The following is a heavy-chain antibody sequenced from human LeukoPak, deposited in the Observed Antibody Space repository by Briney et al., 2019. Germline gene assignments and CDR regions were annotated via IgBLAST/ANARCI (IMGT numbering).Heavy chain of an antibody. Sequence: SETLSLTCAVYGGSFSGYYWSWIRQPPGKGLEWIGEINHSGSTNYNPSLKSRVTISVDTSKNQFSLKLSSVTAADTAVYYCARGGRFRRGVGYCSSTSCYKRLDVWGKGTTVTVSS. CDR3: ARGGRFRRGVGYCSSTSCYKRLDV. V-gene: IGHV4-34*01. CDR2: INHSGST. D-gene: IGHD2-2*01. CDR1: GGSFSGYY. J-gene: IGHJ6*04.